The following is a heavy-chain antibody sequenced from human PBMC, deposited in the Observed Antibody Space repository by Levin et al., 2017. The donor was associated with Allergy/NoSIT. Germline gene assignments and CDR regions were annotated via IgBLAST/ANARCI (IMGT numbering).Heavy chain of an antibody. CDR2: INWNGGRT. Sequence: GGSLRLSCAVSGFSFDDYGMSWVRQAPGKGLEWVSGINWNGGRTGYADSVKGRFTISRDNAKNSLYLQMNSLRAEDTALYYCASGGIIFGSAFESWGRGTLVTVSS. CDR1: GFSFDDYG. V-gene: IGHV3-20*04. J-gene: IGHJ4*02. CDR3: ASGGIIFGSAFES. D-gene: IGHD3-16*02.